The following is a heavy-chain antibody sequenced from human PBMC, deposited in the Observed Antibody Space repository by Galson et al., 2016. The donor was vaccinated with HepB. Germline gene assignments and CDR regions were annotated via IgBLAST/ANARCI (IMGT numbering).Heavy chain of an antibody. V-gene: IGHV3-30*18. CDR1: GVVFTAYE. Sequence: SLRLSCATSGVVFTAYEVHWVRQAPAQGLEWVAVMSPDLDIKLYADPVQGRFTISTDKSRNTLYLQLNSLRPDDTAVYYCAKDPISAAPDFFDSWGQGTLVTVSS. J-gene: IGHJ4*02. CDR3: AKDPISAAPDFFDS. D-gene: IGHD3-3*01. CDR2: MSPDLDIK.